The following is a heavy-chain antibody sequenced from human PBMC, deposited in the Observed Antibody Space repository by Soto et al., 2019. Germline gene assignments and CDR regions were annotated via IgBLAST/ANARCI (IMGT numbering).Heavy chain of an antibody. V-gene: IGHV4-31*03. CDR3: ARTGYSSSWYAYPYDY. D-gene: IGHD6-13*01. Sequence: PSETLSLTCTVSGGSIISGGYYWSWIRQHPGKGLEWIGYINYSGSTYYNPSLKSRVTISVDTSKNQFSLKLSSVTAADTAVYYCARTGYSSSWYAYPYDYWGQGTLVTVSS. CDR1: GGSIISGGYY. J-gene: IGHJ4*02. CDR2: INYSGST.